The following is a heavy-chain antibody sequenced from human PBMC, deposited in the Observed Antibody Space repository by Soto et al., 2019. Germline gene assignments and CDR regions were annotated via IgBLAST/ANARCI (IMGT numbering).Heavy chain of an antibody. J-gene: IGHJ4*02. CDR3: ARFEESSSSEYDY. D-gene: IGHD6-6*01. Sequence: GGSLRLSCAASGFTVSSNYMSWVRQAPGKGLEWVSVIYSGGSTYYADSVKGRFTISRHNSKNTLYLQMNSLRAEDTAVYYCARFEESSSSEYDYWGQGTLVTVSS. CDR2: IYSGGST. V-gene: IGHV3-53*04. CDR1: GFTVSSNY.